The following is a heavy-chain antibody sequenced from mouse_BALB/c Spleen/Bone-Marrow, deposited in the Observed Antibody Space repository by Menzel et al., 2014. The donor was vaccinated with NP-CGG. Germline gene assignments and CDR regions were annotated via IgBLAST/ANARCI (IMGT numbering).Heavy chain of an antibody. CDR2: ISRGGST. J-gene: IGHJ3*01. CDR3: ARGNGLEGFAY. Sequence: EVMLVESGGGLVKPGGSLKLSCAASGFTFSSYAMSWVRQTPEKRLEWVASISRGGSTYYPDSVKGRFTISRDNSRNILYRQMSSLRSEDTAMYYCARGNGLEGFAYWGQGTLVTVSA. V-gene: IGHV5-6-5*01. CDR1: GFTFSSYA. D-gene: IGHD1-2*01.